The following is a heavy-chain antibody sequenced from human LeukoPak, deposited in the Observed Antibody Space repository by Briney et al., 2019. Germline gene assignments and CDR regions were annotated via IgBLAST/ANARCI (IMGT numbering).Heavy chain of an antibody. D-gene: IGHD5-18*01. J-gene: IGHJ4*02. CDR3: ARAGYCYGPGIGY. CDR1: GGTFSSYA. V-gene: IGHV1-69*13. CDR2: IIPIFGTA. Sequence: GASVKVSCKASGGTFSSYAISWVRQAPGQGLEWMGGIIPIFGTANYAQKFQGRVTITADESTSTAYMELSSLRSEDTAVYYCARAGYCYGPGIGYWGQGTLVTVSS.